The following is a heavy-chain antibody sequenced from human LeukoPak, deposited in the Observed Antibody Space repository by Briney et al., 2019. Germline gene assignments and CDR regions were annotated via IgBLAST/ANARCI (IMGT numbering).Heavy chain of an antibody. Sequence: ASVKVSCKASGYTFTNYGISWLRQAPGQGLEWMGWISIYNGNTDYAQKLRGRVTMTTDTSTSTAYMELRSLRSDDTAVYYCARITYDFWSGYYMPDDPWGQGTLVTVSS. V-gene: IGHV1-18*01. CDR2: ISIYNGNT. CDR1: GYTFTNYG. D-gene: IGHD3-3*01. J-gene: IGHJ5*02. CDR3: ARITYDFWSGYYMPDDP.